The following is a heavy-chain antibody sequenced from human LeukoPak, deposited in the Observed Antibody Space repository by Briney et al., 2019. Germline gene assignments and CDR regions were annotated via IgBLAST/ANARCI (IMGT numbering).Heavy chain of an antibody. D-gene: IGHD2-2*02. CDR3: AIPESDY. Sequence: PGGSLRLSCAASGFTFSTYAMSWVRQAPGKGLEWVSTISDSGDNTYYADSVKGRFTISRDNSKTTLYLQMNSLRAEDTAVYYCAIPESDYWGQGILVTVSS. V-gene: IGHV3-23*01. CDR1: GFTFSTYA. J-gene: IGHJ4*02. CDR2: ISDSGDNT.